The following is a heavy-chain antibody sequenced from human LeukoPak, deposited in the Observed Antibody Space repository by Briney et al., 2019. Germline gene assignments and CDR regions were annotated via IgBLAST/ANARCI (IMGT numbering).Heavy chain of an antibody. J-gene: IGHJ5*02. D-gene: IGHD3-22*01. CDR1: GGSFSGYY. Sequence: PSETLSLTCAVYGGSFSGYYWSWIRQPPGKGLEWIGEINHSGSTNYNPSLKRRVTISVDTSKNQFSLKLSSVTAADTAVYYCARNPPDAPWYDRRRDWFDPWGQGTLVTVSS. CDR3: ARNPPDAPWYDRRRDWFDP. CDR2: INHSGST. V-gene: IGHV4-34*01.